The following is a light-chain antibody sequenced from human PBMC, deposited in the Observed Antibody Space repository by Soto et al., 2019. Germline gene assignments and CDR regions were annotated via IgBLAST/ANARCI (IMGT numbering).Light chain of an antibody. J-gene: IGKJ1*01. CDR1: QDINNR. V-gene: IGKV1-12*01. Sequence: DIQMTQSPSSISASVGDRVTITCRASQDINNRLAWFQQSPGRAPKYLIQAASMVQSGVPSRFSASGSGTDFTLTIDSLEPEDFPTYYCLQVKTFPRTFGQGTRLEIK. CDR3: LQVKTFPRT. CDR2: AAS.